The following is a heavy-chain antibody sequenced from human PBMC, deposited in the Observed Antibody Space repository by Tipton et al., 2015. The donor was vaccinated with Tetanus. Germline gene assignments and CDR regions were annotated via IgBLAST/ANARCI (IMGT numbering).Heavy chain of an antibody. Sequence: TLSLTCTVSGGSISSGGYYWSWIRQHPGKGLEWIGYIYYSGSTYYNPSLKSRVTISVDTSKNQFSLKLSSVTAADTAVYYCARAPGKNGALGYSGQGTLITVSS. V-gene: IGHV4-31*03. CDR2: IYYSGST. CDR1: GGSISSGGYY. J-gene: IGHJ4*02. D-gene: IGHD4-17*01. CDR3: ARAPGKNGALGY.